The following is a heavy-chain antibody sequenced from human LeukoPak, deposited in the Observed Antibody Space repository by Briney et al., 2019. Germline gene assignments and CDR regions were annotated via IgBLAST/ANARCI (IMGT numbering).Heavy chain of an antibody. CDR2: ISSSSSTI. V-gene: IGHV3-48*01. CDR1: GFTFSSYS. CDR3: ASPLLMERRDY. Sequence: GGSLRLSCAASGFTFSSYSMTWVRQAPGKGLEWVSYISSSSSTIYYADSVKGRFTTSRDNAKNSLYLQMNSLRAEDTAVYYCASPLLMERRDYWGQGTLVTVSS. J-gene: IGHJ4*02. D-gene: IGHD1-1*01.